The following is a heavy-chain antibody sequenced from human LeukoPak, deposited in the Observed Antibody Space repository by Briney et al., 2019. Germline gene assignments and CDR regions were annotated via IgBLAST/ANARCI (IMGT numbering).Heavy chain of an antibody. D-gene: IGHD3-22*01. Sequence: GRSLRLSCAASGFTFSSYAMHWVRQAPGKGLEWVANIKQDGSEKYYVDSVKGRFTISRDNAKNSLYLQMNSLRAEDTAVYYCARGLDYFDYWGQGTLVTVSS. V-gene: IGHV3-7*03. J-gene: IGHJ4*02. CDR3: ARGLDYFDY. CDR1: GFTFSSYA. CDR2: IKQDGSEK.